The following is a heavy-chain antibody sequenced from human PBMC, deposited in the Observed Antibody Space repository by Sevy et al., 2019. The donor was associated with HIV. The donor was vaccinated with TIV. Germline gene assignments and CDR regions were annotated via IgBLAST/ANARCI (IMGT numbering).Heavy chain of an antibody. V-gene: IGHV5-51*01. CDR3: ATSRSGYFDSSGYYIY. Sequence: GESLKISCKGSGYSFTSHWLGWVRHMPGKGLEWMGIIYPDDSDTKYSPSFQGQVTFSADKSISTAYLQWSSLKASDTAMYYCATSRSGYFDSSGYYIYRGQGTLVTVSS. CDR2: IYPDDSDT. D-gene: IGHD3-22*01. J-gene: IGHJ4*02. CDR1: GYSFTSHW.